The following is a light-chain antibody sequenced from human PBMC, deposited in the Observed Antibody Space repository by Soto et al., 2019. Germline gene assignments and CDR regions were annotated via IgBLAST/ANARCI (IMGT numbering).Light chain of an antibody. CDR3: QQYNSYSRT. CDR2: DAS. J-gene: IGKJ1*01. CDR1: QSISSW. Sequence: IQMTQSPSTVSSSLGDRVTITCRASQSISSWLAWYQQKPGKAPKLLIYDASSLESGVPSRFSGSGSGTEFTLTISSLQPDDFATYYCQQYNSYSRTFGQGTKVDI. V-gene: IGKV1-5*01.